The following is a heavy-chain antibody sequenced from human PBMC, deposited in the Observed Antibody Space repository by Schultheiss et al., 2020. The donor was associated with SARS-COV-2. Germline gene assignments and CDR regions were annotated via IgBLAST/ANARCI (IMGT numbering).Heavy chain of an antibody. D-gene: IGHD5-12*01. CDR3: ARGKRSGSPVDY. CDR2: INSDGSST. V-gene: IGHV3-74*01. Sequence: GGSLRLSCAASGFTFSSYAMSWVRQAPGKGLEWVSRINSDGSSTSYADSVKGRFTISRDNAKNTLYLQMNSLRAEDTAVYYCARGKRSGSPVDYWGQGTLVTVSS. J-gene: IGHJ4*02. CDR1: GFTFSSYA.